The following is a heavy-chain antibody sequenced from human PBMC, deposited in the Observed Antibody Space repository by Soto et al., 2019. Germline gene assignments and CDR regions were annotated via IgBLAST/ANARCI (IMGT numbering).Heavy chain of an antibody. V-gene: IGHV3-21*01. Sequence: EVQLVESGGGLVKPGGSLRLSCAASGFTFSTYNMNWVRQTPGKGLGWVSSISSSSSYIYYADSVKGRFTISRDNAKNSLYLQMNCLRAADTAVYYCARVDILAGFRDCWGQGTLVTFSS. CDR3: ARVDILAGFRDC. J-gene: IGHJ4*02. CDR1: GFTFSTYN. CDR2: ISSSSSYI. D-gene: IGHD3-9*01.